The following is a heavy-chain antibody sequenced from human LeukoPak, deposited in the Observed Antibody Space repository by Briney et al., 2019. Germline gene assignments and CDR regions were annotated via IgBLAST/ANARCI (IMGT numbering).Heavy chain of an antibody. D-gene: IGHD3-9*01. CDR3: AKDNGGGYFDWLLSALDY. V-gene: IGHV3-30*18. CDR2: ISYDGSNK. CDR1: GFTFSSYG. Sequence: GGSLRLSCAASGFTFSSYGMHWVRQAPGKGLEWVAVISYDGSNKYYADSVKGRFTISRDNSKNTLYLQMNSLRAEDTAVYYCAKDNGGGYFDWLLSALDYWGQGTLVTVSS. J-gene: IGHJ4*02.